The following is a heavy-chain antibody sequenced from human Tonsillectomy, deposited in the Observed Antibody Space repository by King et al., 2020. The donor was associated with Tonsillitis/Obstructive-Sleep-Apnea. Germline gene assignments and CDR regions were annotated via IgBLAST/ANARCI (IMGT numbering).Heavy chain of an antibody. Sequence: QLVQSGAEVKKPGSSVKVSCKASGGTFTYGITWVRQAPGQGLEWMGGFIPILGIAHYAQKFQGRVTITADKSTSTAYMELSSLRSEDTAVYYCARDLGYCSSTNCYRAAFDLWGQGTMVTVSS. V-gene: IGHV1-69*10. J-gene: IGHJ3*01. D-gene: IGHD2-2*01. CDR3: ARDLGYCSSTNCYRAAFDL. CDR1: GGTFTYG. CDR2: FIPILGIA.